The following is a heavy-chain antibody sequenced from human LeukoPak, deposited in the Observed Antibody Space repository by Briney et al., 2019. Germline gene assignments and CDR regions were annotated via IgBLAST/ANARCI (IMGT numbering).Heavy chain of an antibody. V-gene: IGHV3-7*01. CDR3: ARDSGSGGP. Sequence: GGSLRLSCAASGFTFDSNSMSWVRQAPGKGLEWVANIKQDGGEKYYVDSVKGRFSLFRDDAKNSVYLQMNSLRVEDTAVYYCARDSGSGGPWGQGTPVTVSS. J-gene: IGHJ5*02. CDR2: IKQDGGEK. D-gene: IGHD6-19*01. CDR1: GFTFDSNS.